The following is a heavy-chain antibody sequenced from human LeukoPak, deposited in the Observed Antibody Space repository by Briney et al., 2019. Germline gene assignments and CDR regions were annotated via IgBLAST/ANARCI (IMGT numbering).Heavy chain of an antibody. CDR3: ARESGAIFAVAGPNWFDP. CDR2: IIPIFGTA. D-gene: IGHD6-19*01. J-gene: IGHJ5*02. CDR1: GGTFSSYA. Sequence: GASVKVSCKASGGTFSSYAISWVRQAPGQGLEWMGGIIPIFGTANYAQKLQGRVTMTTDTSTSTAYMELRSLRSDDTAVYYCARESGAIFAVAGPNWFDPWGQGTLVTVSS. V-gene: IGHV1-69*05.